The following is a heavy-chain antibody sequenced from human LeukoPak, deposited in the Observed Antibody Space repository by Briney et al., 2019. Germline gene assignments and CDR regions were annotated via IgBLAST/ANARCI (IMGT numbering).Heavy chain of an antibody. V-gene: IGHV1-18*04. Sequence: GASVKVSYKASGYTFTSYGISWVRQAPGQGREWMGWISAYNGNTNYAQKLQGRVTMTTDTSTSTVYMELRSLRSDDTAVYYCARDTPYGSGPMGVWGKGTTVTVSS. J-gene: IGHJ6*04. CDR3: ARDTPYGSGPMGV. CDR1: GYTFTSYG. CDR2: ISAYNGNT. D-gene: IGHD3-10*01.